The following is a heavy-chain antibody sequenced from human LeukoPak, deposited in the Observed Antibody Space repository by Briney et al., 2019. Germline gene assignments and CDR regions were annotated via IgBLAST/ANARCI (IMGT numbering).Heavy chain of an antibody. D-gene: IGHD3-22*01. CDR1: GFTFSSYE. CDR2: ISSSGSTI. V-gene: IGHV3-48*03. CDR3: ARDSFEVDSSGYYPFDY. J-gene: IGHJ4*02. Sequence: GGSLRLSCAASGFTFSSYEMKWVRQVPGKGLEWVSYISSSGSTIYYADSVKGRFTISRDNAKNSLYLQMNILRAEDTAVYYCARDSFEVDSSGYYPFDYWGQGTLVTVSS.